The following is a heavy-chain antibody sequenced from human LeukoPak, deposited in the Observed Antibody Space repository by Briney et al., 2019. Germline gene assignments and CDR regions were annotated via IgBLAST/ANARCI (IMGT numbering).Heavy chain of an antibody. CDR3: AKEVGSLITMVRGVHFDY. CDR2: IWYDGSNK. V-gene: IGHV3-33*06. D-gene: IGHD3-10*01. J-gene: IGHJ4*02. Sequence: GRSLRLSCAASGFTFSSYGMHWVRQAPGKGLEWVAVIWYDGSNKYYADSVKGRFTISRDNSKNTLYLQMNSLRAEDTAVYYCAKEVGSLITMVRGVHFDYWGQGALVTVSS. CDR1: GFTFSSYG.